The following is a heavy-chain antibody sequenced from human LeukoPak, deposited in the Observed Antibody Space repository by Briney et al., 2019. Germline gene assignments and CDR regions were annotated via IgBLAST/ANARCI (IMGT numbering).Heavy chain of an antibody. J-gene: IGHJ4*02. D-gene: IGHD3-22*01. CDR1: GGSISSGGYY. V-gene: IGHV4-39*07. CDR3: AGSSYIGLDF. CDR2: INHRGNS. Sequence: PSETLSLTCTVSGGSISSGGYYWSWIRQPPGKGLEWIGEINHRGNSNYNPSLKSRVTISVDTSKNQFSLRLSSVTAADTAVYYCAGSSYIGLDFWGQGTLVTVSS.